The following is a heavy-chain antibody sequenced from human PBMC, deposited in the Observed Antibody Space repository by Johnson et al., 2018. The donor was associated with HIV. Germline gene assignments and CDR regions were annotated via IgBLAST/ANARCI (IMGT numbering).Heavy chain of an antibody. V-gene: IGHV3-30*02. Sequence: QMLLVESGGGVVQPGESLRLSCAASGFTFANYGMHWVRQAPGKGLEWVAFTAHDESITHYADSVKGRFTMSRDNSKNTLYLQMNSLRAEDTAVYYCARDWASGSYFWGRGAFDIWGQGTMVTVSS. CDR1: GFTFANYG. CDR3: ARDWASGSYFWGRGAFDI. J-gene: IGHJ3*02. CDR2: TAHDESIT. D-gene: IGHD1-26*01.